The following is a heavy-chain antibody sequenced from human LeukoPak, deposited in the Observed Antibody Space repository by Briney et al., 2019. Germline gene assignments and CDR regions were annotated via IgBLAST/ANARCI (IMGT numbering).Heavy chain of an antibody. D-gene: IGHD5-12*01. J-gene: IGHJ4*02. CDR3: ARGKDYFIVATIHDFDY. Sequence: ASVKVSCKASGYTFTSYAMNWVRQAPGQGLEWMGWINTNTGNPTYAQGFTGRFVFSLDTPVSTAYLQISSLKAEDTAVYYYARGKDYFIVATIHDFDYWGQGTLVTVSS. CDR1: GYTFTSYA. CDR2: INTNTGNP. V-gene: IGHV7-4-1*02.